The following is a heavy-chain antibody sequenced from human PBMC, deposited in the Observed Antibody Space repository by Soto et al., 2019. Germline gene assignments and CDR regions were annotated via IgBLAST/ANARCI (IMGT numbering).Heavy chain of an antibody. J-gene: IGHJ4*02. CDR1: GGSISVYY. Sequence: SETLSLTCTISGGSISVYYWSWIRQSPGQGLEWIGYIYDSGSPYYNPSLKTRVTISADTSKTQISLKLTSATAADTAVYFCARGVGSSPPRYWGRGTLVTVSS. CDR2: IYDSGSP. CDR3: ARGVGSSPPRY. D-gene: IGHD3-9*01. V-gene: IGHV4-59*01.